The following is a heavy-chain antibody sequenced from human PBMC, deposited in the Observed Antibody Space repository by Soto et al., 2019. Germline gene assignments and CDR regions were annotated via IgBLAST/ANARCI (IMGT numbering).Heavy chain of an antibody. CDR2: ISNTGSTV. D-gene: IGHD3-22*01. CDR3: ARAGSESRGYYFFDS. V-gene: IGHV3-48*03. Sequence: SLRLSCAASGFIFSNAEMNWVRQAPGKGLEWVSHISNTGSTVFYADSVKGRFTISRDNTKNSLYLQMNSLRAGDTAVYYCARAGSESRGYYFFDSWGQGAQVTVSS. CDR1: GFIFSNAE. J-gene: IGHJ4*02.